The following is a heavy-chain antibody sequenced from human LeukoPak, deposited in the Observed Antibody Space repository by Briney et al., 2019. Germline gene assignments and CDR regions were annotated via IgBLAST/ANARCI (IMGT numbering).Heavy chain of an antibody. D-gene: IGHD2-15*01. CDR1: GGSISSSSYY. Sequence: LETLSLTCTVSGGSISSSSYYWGWIRQPPGKGLEWIGSIYYSGSTYCNPSLRSRVSISVDTSKNQFSLKLSSVTAADTAVYYCARDGCGGSCLDYWGQGTLVTVSS. CDR2: IYYSGST. J-gene: IGHJ4*02. CDR3: ARDGCGGSCLDY. V-gene: IGHV4-39*07.